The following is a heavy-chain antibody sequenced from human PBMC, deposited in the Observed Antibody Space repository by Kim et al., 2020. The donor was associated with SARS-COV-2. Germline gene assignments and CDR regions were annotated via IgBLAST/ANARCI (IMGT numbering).Heavy chain of an antibody. CDR3: ARGGAGWSVAGSSGGDY. J-gene: IGHJ4*02. D-gene: IGHD6-19*01. V-gene: IGHV1-18*01. CDR1: GYTFTSFG. CDR2: INPYNGNT. Sequence: ASVKVSCKASGYTFTSFGIAWVRQAPGQGLEWMGWINPYNGNTNYAQNLQGRVTMTTDTSTSTAYMELRSLRSDDTAVYYCARGGAGWSVAGSSGGDYWGQGTLVTVSS.